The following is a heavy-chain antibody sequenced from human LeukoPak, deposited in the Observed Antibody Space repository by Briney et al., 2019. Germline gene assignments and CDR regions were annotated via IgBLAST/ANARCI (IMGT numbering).Heavy chain of an antibody. Sequence: SQTLSLTCAISGDSVSSNSAAWNWIRQSPSRGLEWLGRTYYRSKWYNDYAVSVKSRITINPDTSKNQFSLQLNSVTPEDTVVYYCARGPAPPFYRAVAGGYFDYWGQGTLVTVSS. CDR2: TYYRSKWYN. V-gene: IGHV6-1*01. CDR3: ARGPAPPFYRAVAGGYFDY. J-gene: IGHJ4*02. D-gene: IGHD6-19*01. CDR1: GDSVSSNSAA.